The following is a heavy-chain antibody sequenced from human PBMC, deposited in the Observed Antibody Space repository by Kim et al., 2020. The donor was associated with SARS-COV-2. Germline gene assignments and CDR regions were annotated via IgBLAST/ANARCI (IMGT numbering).Heavy chain of an antibody. D-gene: IGHD3-22*01. Sequence: AAPVKGRFTISRDDSKNTLYLQMNSLKTEDTAVYYCTTDPRLYDSSGYYFWGQGTLVTVSS. V-gene: IGHV3-15*01. CDR3: TTDPRLYDSSGYYF. J-gene: IGHJ4*02.